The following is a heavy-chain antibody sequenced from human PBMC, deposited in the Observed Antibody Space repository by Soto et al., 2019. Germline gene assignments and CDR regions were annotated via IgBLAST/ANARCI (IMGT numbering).Heavy chain of an antibody. D-gene: IGHD3-22*01. CDR2: IYYSGST. CDR3: ARGTYYYDSSGYYYGGYYFDY. V-gene: IGHV4-30-4*01. CDR1: GGSISSGDYY. J-gene: IGHJ4*02. Sequence: TLSLTCTVSGGSISSGDYYWSWIRQPPGKGLEWIGYIYYSGSTYYNPSLKSRVTISVDTSKNQFSLKLSSVTAADTAVYYCARGTYYYDSSGYYYGGYYFDYWGQGTLVTVSS.